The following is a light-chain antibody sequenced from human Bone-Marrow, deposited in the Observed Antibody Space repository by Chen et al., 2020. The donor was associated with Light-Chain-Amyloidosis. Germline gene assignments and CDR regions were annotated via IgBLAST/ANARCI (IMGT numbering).Light chain of an antibody. CDR3: SSYTRSNALL. J-gene: IGLJ2*01. CDR2: EVN. CDR1: SSDVGAYNY. Sequence: QSALTQPASVSGSPGQSITISCTGTSSDVGAYNYVSWYQQHPGKAPKLMIFEVNNRPSGISNRFFGSRSGTTASLTISGLQAEDEADYDCSSYTRSNALLFGGGTKLTVL. V-gene: IGLV2-14*01.